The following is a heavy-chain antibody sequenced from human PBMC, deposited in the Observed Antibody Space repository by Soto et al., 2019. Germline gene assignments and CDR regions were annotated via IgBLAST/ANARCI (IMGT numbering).Heavy chain of an antibody. V-gene: IGHV3-21*01. CDR1: GFTFSSNS. CDR3: ARMGRWSTAALKAPLDY. D-gene: IGHD6-6*01. J-gene: IGHJ4*02. Sequence: KPGGSLRLSCAASGFTFSSNSMIWVRQAPGKGLEWVSSISSNSNYVYYADSVKGRFTISRDNAKNSLFLQMNSLRPDDTAVYYCARMGRWSTAALKAPLDYWGQGSLVTVSS. CDR2: ISSNSNYV.